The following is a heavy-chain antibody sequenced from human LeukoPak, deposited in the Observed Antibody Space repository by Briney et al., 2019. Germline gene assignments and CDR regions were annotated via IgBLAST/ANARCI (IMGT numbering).Heavy chain of an antibody. CDR1: GGSISSSSYL. CDR3: SAAGTYRFDP. CDR2: ISYSGST. Sequence: PSETLSLTCTVSGGSISSSSYLWGWIRQPPGEGLEWIGSISYSGSTHYNPSLKSRVTISVDTSKNQFSLKLRSVTAADTAVYYCSAAGTYRFDPWGQGTLVTVSS. J-gene: IGHJ5*02. D-gene: IGHD6-13*01. V-gene: IGHV4-39*01.